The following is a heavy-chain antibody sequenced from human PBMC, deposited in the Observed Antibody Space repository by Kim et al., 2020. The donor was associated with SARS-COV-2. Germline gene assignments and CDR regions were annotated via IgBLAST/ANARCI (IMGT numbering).Heavy chain of an antibody. D-gene: IGHD3-10*01. Sequence: GGSLRLSCAASGIIFRSYWMHWVRQAPGRGLVWVSCISPDGSNTNYADSVKGRFNISRDNAKHTLILQMNSPRAEDTAVYYCVRGSQVYGVDDWGQGTSVTVSS. CDR3: VRGSQVYGVDD. CDR2: ISPDGSNT. CDR1: GIIFRSYW. J-gene: IGHJ6*02. V-gene: IGHV3-74*01.